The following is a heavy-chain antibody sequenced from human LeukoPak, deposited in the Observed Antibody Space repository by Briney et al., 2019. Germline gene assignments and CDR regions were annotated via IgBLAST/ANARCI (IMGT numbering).Heavy chain of an antibody. CDR2: INQGGSDK. J-gene: IGHJ4*02. D-gene: IGHD1-14*01. CDR1: GFTFSGHR. CDR3: TRDRSRAEDD. Sequence: GGSLRLSCAASGFTFSGHRMSWVRQAPGKGLEWVANINQGGSDKYYVDSVKGRFTISRDNANNLLYLQMNSLRGEDTAVYYCTRDRSRAEDDWGQGTLVTVS. V-gene: IGHV3-7*01.